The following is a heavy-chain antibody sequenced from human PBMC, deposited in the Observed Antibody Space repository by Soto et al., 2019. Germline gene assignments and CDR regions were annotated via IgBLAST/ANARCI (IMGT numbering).Heavy chain of an antibody. V-gene: IGHV3-30*03. J-gene: IGHJ6*02. Sequence: GGSLRLSCAASGFTFSSYGMHWVRQAPGKGLGWVAVISYDGSNKYYADSVKGRFTISRDNSKNTLYLQMNSLRAEDTAVYYCARDCSGGSCYPGMDVWGQGTTVTVSS. CDR3: ARDCSGGSCYPGMDV. D-gene: IGHD2-15*01. CDR1: GFTFSSYG. CDR2: ISYDGSNK.